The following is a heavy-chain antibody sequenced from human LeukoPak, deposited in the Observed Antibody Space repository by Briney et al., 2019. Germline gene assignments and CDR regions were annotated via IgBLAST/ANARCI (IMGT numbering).Heavy chain of an antibody. J-gene: IGHJ4*02. D-gene: IGHD3-10*01. V-gene: IGHV3-23*01. CDR1: GFTFSSYA. CDR2: ISGSGGGT. Sequence: GGSLRLSCAASGFTFSSYAMSWVRQAPGKGLEWGSTISGSGGGTYYADSVKGRFTISRDKSKNTLYLQMNSLRAEDTAVYYCAKDGEIWFGQNELDYWGQGTLVTVSS. CDR3: AKDGEIWFGQNELDY.